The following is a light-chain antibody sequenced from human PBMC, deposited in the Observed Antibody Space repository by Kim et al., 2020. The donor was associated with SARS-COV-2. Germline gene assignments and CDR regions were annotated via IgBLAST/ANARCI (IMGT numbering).Light chain of an antibody. Sequence: SPGERATLTCRASQSVSSSYLAWYQQKPGQAPRLLIYGAASRATGIPDRFSGSGSGTDVTLTISRLEPEDFAVYYCQQYGSSPPYSFGQGTKLEI. CDR1: QSVSSSY. V-gene: IGKV3-20*01. J-gene: IGKJ2*03. CDR2: GAA. CDR3: QQYGSSPPYS.